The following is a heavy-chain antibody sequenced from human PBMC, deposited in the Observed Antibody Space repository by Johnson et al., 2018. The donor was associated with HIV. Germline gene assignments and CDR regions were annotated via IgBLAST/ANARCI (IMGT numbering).Heavy chain of an antibody. Sequence: VQLVESGGGVVQPGRSLRLSCAASGFTFSNNAIHWVRQAPGKGLEWVSGINWNGGSTGYADSVKGRFTISRDNAKNSLYLQMNSLRAEDTALYYCARADTAMVRGAFDIWGQGTMVTVSS. J-gene: IGHJ3*02. CDR2: INWNGGST. CDR3: ARADTAMVRGAFDI. V-gene: IGHV3-20*04. D-gene: IGHD5-18*01. CDR1: GFTFSNNA.